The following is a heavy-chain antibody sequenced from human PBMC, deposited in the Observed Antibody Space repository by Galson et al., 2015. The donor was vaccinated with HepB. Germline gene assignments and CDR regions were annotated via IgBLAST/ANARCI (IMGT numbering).Heavy chain of an antibody. CDR3: ARRMGSGLDAFDI. D-gene: IGHD2-8*01. CDR1: GYSFSNYW. J-gene: IGHJ3*02. CDR2: IYPGDSDT. V-gene: IGHV5-51*03. Sequence: QSGAEVKKPGESLKISCKGSGYSFSNYWIGWVRQMPGKGLEWMGSIYPGDSDTRYSPSFQGQVTISADKSINTAYLQWTSLKASDTAMYYCARRMGSGLDAFDIWGQGTMVTVSS.